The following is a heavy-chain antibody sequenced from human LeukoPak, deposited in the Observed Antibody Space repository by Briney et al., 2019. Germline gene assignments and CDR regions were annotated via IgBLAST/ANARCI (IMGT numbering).Heavy chain of an antibody. Sequence: ASVKVSCKATGYTFTSYYMHWVRQAPGQGLEWMGIINPSGGSTSYAQKFQGRVTMTRDTSTSTVYMELSSLRSEDTAVYYCARDGPRIAALGEDFDYWGQGTLVTVSS. J-gene: IGHJ4*02. CDR2: INPSGGST. CDR3: ARDGPRIAALGEDFDY. CDR1: GYTFTSYY. D-gene: IGHD6-6*01. V-gene: IGHV1-46*01.